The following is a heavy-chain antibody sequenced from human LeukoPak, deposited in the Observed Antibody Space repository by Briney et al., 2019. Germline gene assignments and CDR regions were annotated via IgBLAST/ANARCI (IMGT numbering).Heavy chain of an antibody. J-gene: IGHJ6*02. CDR3: ARGRLRFLEWLLPSGMDV. CDR1: GFTFSSYA. Sequence: GGSLRLSCAASGFTFSSYAMHWVRQAPGKGLEWVAVISYDGSNKYCADSVKGRFTISRDNSKNTLYLQMNSLRAEDTAVYYCARGRLRFLEWLLPSGMDVWGQGTTVTVSS. CDR2: ISYDGSNK. D-gene: IGHD3-3*01. V-gene: IGHV3-30-3*01.